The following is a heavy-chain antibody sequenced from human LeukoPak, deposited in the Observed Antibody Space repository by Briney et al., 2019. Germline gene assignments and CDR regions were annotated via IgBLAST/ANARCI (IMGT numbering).Heavy chain of an antibody. CDR1: GYSISSTNW. CDR2: IFYTGST. D-gene: IGHD1-26*01. V-gene: IGHV4-28*06. CDR3: ARGQVGATYFDY. J-gene: IGHJ4*02. Sequence: SDTLSLTCVISGYSISSTNWWGWIRQPPGKGLEWIGYIFYTGSTIYNPSLKSRVTMSVDTSKNQFSLKLSSVTALDTAVYFCARGQVGATYFDYWGQGTLVSVSS.